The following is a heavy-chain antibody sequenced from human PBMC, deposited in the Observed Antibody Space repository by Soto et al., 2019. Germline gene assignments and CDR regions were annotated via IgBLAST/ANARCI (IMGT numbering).Heavy chain of an antibody. CDR2: TYYRSKWNN. V-gene: IGHV6-1*01. J-gene: IGHJ5*02. CDR3: ARDRYSSTWNNWFDP. Sequence: SPTLSLTCAISGDSVSSNSAAWNWIRQSPSRGLEWLGRTYYRSKWNNDYAVSVKSRITIKPDTSKNQFSLQLNSVTPEDTAVYYCARDRYSSTWNNWFDPWGQGTLVTVSS. CDR1: GDSVSSNSAA. D-gene: IGHD6-13*01.